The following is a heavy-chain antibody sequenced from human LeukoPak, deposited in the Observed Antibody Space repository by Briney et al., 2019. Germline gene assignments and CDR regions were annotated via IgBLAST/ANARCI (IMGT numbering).Heavy chain of an antibody. Sequence: ASVKVSCKASGYTFTSYDINWVRQATGQGLEWMGWMNPNSGNTGYAQKFQGRVTITRNTSISTAYMELSSLRSEDTAVYYCARGGLSNGSGYYDGAFDIWGQGTMVTVSS. J-gene: IGHJ3*02. D-gene: IGHD3-22*01. V-gene: IGHV1-8*03. CDR2: MNPNSGNT. CDR3: ARGGLSNGSGYYDGAFDI. CDR1: GYTFTSYD.